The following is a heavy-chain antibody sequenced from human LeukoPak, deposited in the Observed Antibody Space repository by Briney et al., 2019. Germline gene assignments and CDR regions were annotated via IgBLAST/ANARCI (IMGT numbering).Heavy chain of an antibody. CDR3: ARRITTGPRFAFFS. CDR1: GGSFSGYH. J-gene: IGHJ5*02. D-gene: IGHD4-17*01. Sequence: SETLSLTCAVYGGSFSGYHWSWIRQPPGKGLEWIGEINHSGSTNYNPSLKSRVTISVDTSKNQFSLKLSSVTAADTAVYYCARRITTGPRFAFFSWGQGTLVTVSS. CDR2: INHSGST. V-gene: IGHV4-34*01.